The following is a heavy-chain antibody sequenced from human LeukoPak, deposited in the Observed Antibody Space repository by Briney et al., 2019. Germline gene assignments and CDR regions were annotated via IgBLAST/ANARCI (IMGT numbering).Heavy chain of an antibody. CDR2: IYYSGSS. CDR1: GGSISSGDNY. V-gene: IGHV4-30-4*01. Sequence: SQTLSLTCTVSGGSISSGDNYWSWIRQPPGKGLEWIGHIYYSGSSYYNPSLKSRVTISVDTSKNQFSLKLSSVTAADTAVYFCARATVVVSPLDYWGQGTLVTVSS. D-gene: IGHD2-15*01. CDR3: ARATVVVSPLDY. J-gene: IGHJ4*02.